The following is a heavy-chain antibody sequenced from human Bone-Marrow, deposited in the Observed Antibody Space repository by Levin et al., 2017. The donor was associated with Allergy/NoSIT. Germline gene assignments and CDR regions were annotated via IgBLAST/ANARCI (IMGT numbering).Heavy chain of an antibody. D-gene: IGHD6-13*01. V-gene: IGHV3-30*04. CDR2: ISYDGSNK. CDR1: GFTFSSYA. J-gene: IGHJ4*02. CDR3: ARDGSSSWYIDYFDY. Sequence: GGSLRLSCAASGFTFSSYAMHWVRQAPGKGLEWVAVISYDGSNKYYADSVKGRFTISRDNSKNTLYLQMNSLRAEDTAVYYCARDGSSSWYIDYFDYWGQGTLVTVSS.